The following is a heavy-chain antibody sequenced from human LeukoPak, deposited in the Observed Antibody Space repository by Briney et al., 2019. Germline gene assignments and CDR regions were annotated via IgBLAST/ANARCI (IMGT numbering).Heavy chain of an antibody. J-gene: IGHJ5*02. CDR2: IYYSANS. D-gene: IGHD3-22*01. CDR1: GGSISTYY. V-gene: IGHV4-59*01. CDR3: AGLGASGNGYLSWFDP. Sequence: MASETLSLTCTVSGGSISTYYWSWIRQPPGKGLEWIGYIYYSANSTYNPSLKSRVTISVATTKNQFSLKLSSVTAADTAVYYCAGLGASGNGYLSWFDPWGQGTLVTVSS.